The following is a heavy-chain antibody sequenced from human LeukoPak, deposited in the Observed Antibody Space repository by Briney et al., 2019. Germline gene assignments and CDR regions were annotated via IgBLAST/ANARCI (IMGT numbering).Heavy chain of an antibody. J-gene: IGHJ4*02. CDR1: GGSFSGYC. CDR2: INHSGST. CDR3: ALSVMTTVTYIDY. V-gene: IGHV4-34*01. Sequence: SETLSLTCAVYGGSFSGYCWSWIRQPPGKGLEWIGEINHSGSTNYNPSLKSRVTISVDTSKNQFSLKLSSVTAADTAVYYCALSVMTTVTYIDYWGQGTLVTVSS. D-gene: IGHD4-17*01.